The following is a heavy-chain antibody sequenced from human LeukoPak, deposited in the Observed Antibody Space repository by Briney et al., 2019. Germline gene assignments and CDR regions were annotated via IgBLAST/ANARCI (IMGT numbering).Heavy chain of an antibody. CDR1: GFTFSSYA. Sequence: GGSLRLSCAASGFTFSSYAMSGVRQAPGKGREGVSAISGSGGSTYYADSVKGRFTISRDNSKNTLYLQMNSLRAEDTAVYYCAKDSVVAAYDYWGQGTLVTVSS. CDR3: AKDSVVAAYDY. V-gene: IGHV3-23*01. CDR2: ISGSGGST. J-gene: IGHJ4*02. D-gene: IGHD2-15*01.